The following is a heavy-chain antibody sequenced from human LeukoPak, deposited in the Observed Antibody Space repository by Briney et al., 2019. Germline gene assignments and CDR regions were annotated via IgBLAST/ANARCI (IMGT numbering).Heavy chain of an antibody. CDR2: INPSGGST. CDR3: ARDLGGSGSPLSFDY. J-gene: IGHJ4*02. V-gene: IGHV1-46*01. Sequence: ASVKVSCKASGYTFTSYYMHWVRQAPGQGLEWMGIINPSGGSTSYAQKFQGRVTMTRDTSTSTVYMELSSLRSEDTAVYYRARDLGGSGSPLSFDYWGQGTLVTVSS. D-gene: IGHD3-10*01. CDR1: GYTFTSYY.